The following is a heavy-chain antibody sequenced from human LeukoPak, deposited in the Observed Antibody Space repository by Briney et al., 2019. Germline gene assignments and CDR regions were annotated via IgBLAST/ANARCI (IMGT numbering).Heavy chain of an antibody. Sequence: GGSLRLSCAASGFTFSSYAMTWVGQAPGKGLEWVSALSDSGASKYYADSVKGRFTISRDNSKNTLYLQMNSLRADDTAVYYCASSPPTGITVSYFDYWGQGTLVTVSS. V-gene: IGHV3-23*01. D-gene: IGHD4-17*01. CDR1: GFTFSSYA. J-gene: IGHJ4*02. CDR2: LSDSGASK. CDR3: ASSPPTGITVSYFDY.